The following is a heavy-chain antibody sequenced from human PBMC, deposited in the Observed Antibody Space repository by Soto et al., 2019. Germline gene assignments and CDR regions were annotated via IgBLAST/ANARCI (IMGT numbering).Heavy chain of an antibody. CDR2: IYPGDSDT. CDR3: ARQEVAPNNGIDV. Sequence: ESLTISCKGSGYSFTIYWIGWVRKMPGKGLEWMGIIYPGDSDTRYSPSFQGQVTISADKSISTAYLQWSSLKASDIAMYYCARQEVAPNNGIDVWGQGNTVTVSS. CDR1: GYSFTIYW. V-gene: IGHV5-51*01. D-gene: IGHD5-12*01. J-gene: IGHJ6*02.